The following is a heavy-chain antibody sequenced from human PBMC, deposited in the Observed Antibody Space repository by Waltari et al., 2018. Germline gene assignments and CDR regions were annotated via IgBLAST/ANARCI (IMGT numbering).Heavy chain of an antibody. Sequence: QVQLVQSGSELKKPGASVKVSCKASGYTFTSYAMNWVRQAPGQGLEWMGWINTTTGNPTYAQGFTGRFVFSFDTSCSTAYLQISSLKAEDTAVYYCARDGYDSSGYWAFDDAFDIWGQGTMVTFSS. CDR1: GYTFTSYA. CDR2: INTTTGNP. J-gene: IGHJ3*02. CDR3: ARDGYDSSGYWAFDDAFDI. V-gene: IGHV7-4-1*02. D-gene: IGHD3-22*01.